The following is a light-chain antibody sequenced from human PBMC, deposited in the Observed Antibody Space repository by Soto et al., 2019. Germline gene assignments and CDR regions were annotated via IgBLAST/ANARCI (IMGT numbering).Light chain of an antibody. J-gene: IGKJ1*01. CDR3: QQSYSTPPT. Sequence: DIQMTQSPYSLSASVGDRVTITCRASQPVTNYLSWYQQKPGKAPKLFIYAASRLQSGVPSRFSGGGFGTDFTLTISSLLPEDFATYYCQQSYSTPPTFGQGTKVDIK. CDR1: QPVTNY. CDR2: AAS. V-gene: IGKV1-39*01.